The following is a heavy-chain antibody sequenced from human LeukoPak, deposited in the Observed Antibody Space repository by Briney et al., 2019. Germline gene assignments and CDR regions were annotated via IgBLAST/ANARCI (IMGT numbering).Heavy chain of an antibody. CDR3: AREDDSSGYPRFDY. V-gene: IGHV4-30-2*01. CDR2: IYHSGST. D-gene: IGHD3-22*01. CDR1: GGPISSGGYS. J-gene: IGHJ4*02. Sequence: SQTLSLTCTVSGGPISSGGYSWSWIRQPPGKGLEWIGYIYHSGSTYYNPSLKSRVTISVDRSKNQFSLKLSSVTAADTAVYYCAREDDSSGYPRFDYWGQGTLVTVSS.